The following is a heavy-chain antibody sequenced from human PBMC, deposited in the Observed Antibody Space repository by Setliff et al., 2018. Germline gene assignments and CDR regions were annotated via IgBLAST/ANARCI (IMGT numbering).Heavy chain of an antibody. J-gene: IGHJ5*02. Sequence: GASVKVSCKASGYTFTSYYMHWVRQAPGQGLEWMGIINPSGGSTSYGQKFQGRVTITRDTSASTAYMELSSLRSEDTAVYYCARGRRYFGVVSIDWFDPWGQGTLVTVSS. D-gene: IGHD3-3*01. CDR2: INPSGGST. CDR1: GYTFTSYY. CDR3: ARGRRYFGVVSIDWFDP. V-gene: IGHV1-46*01.